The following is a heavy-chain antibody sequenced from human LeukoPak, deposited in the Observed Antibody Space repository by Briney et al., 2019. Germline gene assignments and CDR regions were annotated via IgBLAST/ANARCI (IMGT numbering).Heavy chain of an antibody. CDR2: ISGSGGST. CDR3: AKDRVLRYFDWLPDYYYYGMDV. J-gene: IGHJ6*04. V-gene: IGHV3-23*01. Sequence: GGSLRLSCAASGFTLSSYAMSWVRQAPGKGLEWVSAISGSGGSTYYADSVKGRFTISRDNSKNTLYLQMNSLRAEDTAVYYCAKDRVLRYFDWLPDYYYYGMDVWGKGTTVTVSS. CDR1: GFTLSSYA. D-gene: IGHD3-9*01.